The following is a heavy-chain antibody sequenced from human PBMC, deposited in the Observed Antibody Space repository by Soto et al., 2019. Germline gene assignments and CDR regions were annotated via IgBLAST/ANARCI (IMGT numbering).Heavy chain of an antibody. CDR1: GYMFTTYG. D-gene: IGHD6-6*01. J-gene: IGHJ4*02. CDR2: ISAYNGNK. Sequence: QVQLVQSGGEVKKPGASVEVSCRTSGYMFTTYGMSWVRQAPGQGLEWMAWISAYNGNKKYAQKCKGRVTMTTATSTSTVSMELRNLTSDDTGTYFCARTGGGMAARPLEYWGQGTLVTVSS. CDR3: ARTGGGMAARPLEY. V-gene: IGHV1-18*04.